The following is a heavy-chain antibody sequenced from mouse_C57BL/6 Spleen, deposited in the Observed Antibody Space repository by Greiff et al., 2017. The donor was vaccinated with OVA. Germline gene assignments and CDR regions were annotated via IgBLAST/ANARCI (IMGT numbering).Heavy chain of an antibody. Sequence: EVQVVESGEGLVKPGGSLKLSCAASGFTFSSYAMSWVRQTPEQRLEWVAYISSGGDYIYYADTVKGRFTISRDNARNTLYLQMSSLKSEDTAMDYCTRDYGSSPHYYAMDYWGQGTSVTVSS. V-gene: IGHV5-9-1*02. CDR1: GFTFSSYA. CDR3: TRDYGSSPHYYAMDY. J-gene: IGHJ4*01. D-gene: IGHD1-1*01. CDR2: ISSGGDYI.